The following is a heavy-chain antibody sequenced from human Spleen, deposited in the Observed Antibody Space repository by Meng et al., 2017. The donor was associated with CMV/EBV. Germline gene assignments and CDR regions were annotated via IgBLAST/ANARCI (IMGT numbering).Heavy chain of an antibody. Sequence: LVLPGDVVVRPVPSFSVSCQASGGSFRSYAIRWLRQAPRQWLEWMGWIFPIFCTANYAQKFQGSVTITADASTSTSYMYLSSLRSEDTALYSCASLPVDTAMVPFDLWGRGTLATVSS. D-gene: IGHD5-18*01. V-gene: IGHV1-69*01. CDR2: IFPIFCTA. CDR3: ASLPVDTAMVPFDL. CDR1: GGSFRSYA. J-gene: IGHJ2*01.